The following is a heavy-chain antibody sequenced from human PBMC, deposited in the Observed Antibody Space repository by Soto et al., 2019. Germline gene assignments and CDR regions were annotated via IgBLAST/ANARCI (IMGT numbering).Heavy chain of an antibody. Sequence: ASVKVSCKASGYTFTGYYMHWVRQAPGQGLEWMGWINPNSGGTNYAQKFQGRVTMTRDTSISTAYMELSRLRSDDTAVYYCAGASRYYRNYMMYWGQGTPVTVSS. CDR2: INPNSGGT. J-gene: IGHJ4*02. D-gene: IGHD1-1*01. CDR1: GYTFTGYY. CDR3: AGASRYYRNYMMY. V-gene: IGHV1-2*02.